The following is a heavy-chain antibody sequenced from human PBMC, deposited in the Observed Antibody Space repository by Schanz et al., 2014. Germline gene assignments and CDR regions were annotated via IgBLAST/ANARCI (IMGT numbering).Heavy chain of an antibody. Sequence: QVQLVQSGAEVKKPGASVKVSCKASGYTFTGYYIHWVRQAPGQGLEWMGWINPNSGDTNYAQKFQGRVTMTWDTSISTAYMELSRLRSDDTAVYYCAREDSRNYPKPLDYWGQGTQVTVSS. CDR2: INPNSGDT. CDR1: GYTFTGYY. V-gene: IGHV1-2*02. CDR3: AREDSRNYPKPLDY. D-gene: IGHD1-26*01. J-gene: IGHJ4*02.